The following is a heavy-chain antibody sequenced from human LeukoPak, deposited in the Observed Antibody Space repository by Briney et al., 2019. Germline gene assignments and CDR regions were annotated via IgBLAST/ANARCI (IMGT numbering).Heavy chain of an antibody. Sequence: GGSLRLSCATSGFTFSSYAMHWVRQAPGKGLEWVALISYDGINQYYADSVKGRFIISRDNSKNTLYLQLNSLRLEDTAVYYCTLTTFGVVYYFDYWGQGTPVTVSS. CDR3: TLTTFGVVYYFDY. CDR2: ISYDGINQ. CDR1: GFTFSSYA. D-gene: IGHD1/OR15-1a*01. V-gene: IGHV3-30*04. J-gene: IGHJ4*02.